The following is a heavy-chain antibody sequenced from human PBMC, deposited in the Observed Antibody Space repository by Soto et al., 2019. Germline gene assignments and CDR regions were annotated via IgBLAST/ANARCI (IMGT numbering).Heavy chain of an antibody. V-gene: IGHV5-10-1*01. Sequence: GESLKISCKGSGYSFTSYWISWVRQMPGKGLEWMGRIDPSDSYTNYSPSFQGHVTISADKSISTAYLQWSSLKASDTAMYYCASSPRGYCSSTSCRELGNYNGMDVWGQVTSVTVS. D-gene: IGHD2-2*01. CDR2: IDPSDSYT. CDR1: GYSFTSYW. CDR3: ASSPRGYCSSTSCRELGNYNGMDV. J-gene: IGHJ6*02.